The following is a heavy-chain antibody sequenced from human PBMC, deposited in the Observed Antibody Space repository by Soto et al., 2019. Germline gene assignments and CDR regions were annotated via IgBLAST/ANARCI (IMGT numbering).Heavy chain of an antibody. CDR3: ARASSSGWLYYYYGMDV. V-gene: IGHV1-69*02. D-gene: IGHD6-19*01. CDR1: GGTFSSYT. Sequence: QVQLVQSGAEVKKPGSSVKVSCKASGGTFSSYTIXXXXXXXXXXXXXXXRXIPILGIANYAQKFQGRVTITADKSTSTAYMELSSLRSEDTAVYYCARASSSGWLYYYYGMDVWGQGTTVTVSS. CDR2: XIPILGIA. J-gene: IGHJ6*02.